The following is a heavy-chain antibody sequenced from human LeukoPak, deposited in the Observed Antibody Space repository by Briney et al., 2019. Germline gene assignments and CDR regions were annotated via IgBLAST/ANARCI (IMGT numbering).Heavy chain of an antibody. CDR1: GGSISSGGYY. CDR2: IYHSGST. D-gene: IGHD1-26*01. CDR3: ARVRGSYYGPFDY. Sequence: SETLSLTCTVSGGSISSGGYYWSWIRQPPGKGLEWIGYIYHSGSTYYNPPLKSRVTISVDRSKNQFSLKLSSVTAADTAVYYCARVRGSYYGPFDYWGQGTLVTVSS. V-gene: IGHV4-30-2*01. J-gene: IGHJ4*02.